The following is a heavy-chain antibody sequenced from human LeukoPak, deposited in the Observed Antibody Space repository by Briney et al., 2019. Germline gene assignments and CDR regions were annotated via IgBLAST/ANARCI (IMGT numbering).Heavy chain of an antibody. J-gene: IGHJ4*02. CDR3: ARDRWIVGATTFDY. CDR2: IGTYNGNT. D-gene: IGHD1-26*01. V-gene: IGHV1-18*01. CDR1: GYTFTNYG. Sequence: GASVKVSCKVSGYTFTNYGIDWVRQAPGQGLEWMGWIGTYNGNTHYAQKLQGRVTMTTDTSTSTAYMELRSLRSDDTAVYYCARDRWIVGATTFDYWGQGTLVTVSS.